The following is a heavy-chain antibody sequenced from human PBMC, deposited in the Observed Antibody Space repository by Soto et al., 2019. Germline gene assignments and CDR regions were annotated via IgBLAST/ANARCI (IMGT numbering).Heavy chain of an antibody. CDR1: GYLFSSYG. Sequence: XSVKVSCKASGYLFSSYGINWVRQAPGQGFEWMGWITTYNGHTNSAQKFQGRVTMTADTSTSTAYMELRGLTSDDTAVYYCAVALSGSKTFDYWGPGTLVTVSS. CDR2: ITTYNGHT. J-gene: IGHJ4*02. V-gene: IGHV1-18*01. CDR3: AVALSGSKTFDY. D-gene: IGHD1-26*01.